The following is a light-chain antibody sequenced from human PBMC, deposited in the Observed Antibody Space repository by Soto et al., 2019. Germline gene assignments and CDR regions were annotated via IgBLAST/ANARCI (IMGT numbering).Light chain of an antibody. CDR3: QQYNNWPPGVT. J-gene: IGKJ4*01. CDR1: QSVSSN. V-gene: IGKV3-15*01. Sequence: EIVTTQSPATLSVSPGERATLSCRASQSVSSNLAWYQQKPGQAPRLLIYGASTRATGIPARFSGSGSGTEFTLTISSLQSEDFAVYYCQQYNNWPPGVTFGGGTKVDIK. CDR2: GAS.